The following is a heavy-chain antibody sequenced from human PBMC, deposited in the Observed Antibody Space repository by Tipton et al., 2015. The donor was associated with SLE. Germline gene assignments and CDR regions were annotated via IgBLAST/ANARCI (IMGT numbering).Heavy chain of an antibody. Sequence: SLRLSCAASGFTFSNAWMNWVRQAPGKGLEWVSKISSSGSSINYADSVKGRFTIARDNTKNSMYLQMNSLRAEDTAIYYCARDGEAYCSGGSCRYHFDFWGQGTLVTVSS. CDR1: GFTFSNAW. CDR3: ARDGEAYCSGGSCRYHFDF. CDR2: ISSSGSSI. J-gene: IGHJ4*02. V-gene: IGHV3-48*04. D-gene: IGHD2-15*01.